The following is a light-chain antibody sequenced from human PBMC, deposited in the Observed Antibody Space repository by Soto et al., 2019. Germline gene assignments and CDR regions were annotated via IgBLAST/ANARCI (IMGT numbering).Light chain of an antibody. J-gene: IGLJ1*01. CDR3: SSYTSSSTLYV. V-gene: IGLV2-14*03. CDR1: SSDVGGNNY. Sequence: QSALTQPASVSGSPGQSITISCTGTSSDVGGNNYVSWYQQQQCNASILLIYVVSNRPLWVFFRFSCSKSCNMAFLTIFGFQAEDEADYYCSSYTSSSTLYVFGTGTKVTVL. CDR2: VVS.